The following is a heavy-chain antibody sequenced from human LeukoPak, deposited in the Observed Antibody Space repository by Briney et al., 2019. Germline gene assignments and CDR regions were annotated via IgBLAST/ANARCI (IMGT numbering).Heavy chain of an antibody. D-gene: IGHD2-2*01. CDR3: ARIAAAVIGVVDDYYYYMDV. CDR1: GGSVSSGSYY. J-gene: IGHJ6*03. V-gene: IGHV4-61*02. CDR2: FYTSGST. Sequence: SETLSLTCTVSGGSVSSGSYYWSWIRQPAGKGLEWIGRFYTSGSTNYNPSLKSRVTISVDTSKNQFSLKLSSVTAADTAVYYCARIAAAVIGVVDDYYYYMDVWGKGTTVTVSS.